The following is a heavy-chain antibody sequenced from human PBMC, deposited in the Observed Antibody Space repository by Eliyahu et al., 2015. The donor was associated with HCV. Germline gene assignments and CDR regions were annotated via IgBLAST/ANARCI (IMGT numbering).Heavy chain of an antibody. D-gene: IGHD2/OR15-2a*01. V-gene: IGHV3-11*01. CDR2: ISTTGRTI. CDR3: ARSSLYDLLSFLDY. CDR1: GFSFSDHY. J-gene: IGHJ4*02. Sequence: AASGFSFSDHYMSWIRQAPGKGLEWISYISTTGRTIYYADSVKGRFTISRDNANNSLHLQMSSLRAEDTAVYYCARSSLYDLLSFLDYWGQGTLVTVSS.